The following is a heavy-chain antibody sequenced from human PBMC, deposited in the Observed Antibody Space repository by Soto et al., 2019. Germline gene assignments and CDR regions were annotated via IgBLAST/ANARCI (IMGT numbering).Heavy chain of an antibody. CDR2: IYSGGST. V-gene: IGHV3-53*02. Sequence: EVQLVETGGGLIQPGGSLRLSCAASGFTVSSASMSWVRQAPGKGLEWASVIYSGGSTYYADSLKGRFTISRDNSKNTLNLQMNSLRAEDTAVYYCARGGFAPFDYWGQGTMVTVSS. CDR3: ARGGFAPFDY. J-gene: IGHJ4*02. CDR1: GFTVSSAS.